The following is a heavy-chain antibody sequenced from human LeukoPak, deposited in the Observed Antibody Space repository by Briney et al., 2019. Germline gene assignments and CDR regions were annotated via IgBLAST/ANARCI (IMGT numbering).Heavy chain of an antibody. CDR3: ARGQYYDFWSDYYGRDAFDF. V-gene: IGHV4-59*12. Sequence: PSETLSLTCTVSGGSISSYYWSWIRQPPGKGLEWIGYIYYSGSTNYNPSLKSRVTISADTSKNQFSLKLSSVTAADTAVYYCARGQYYDFWSDYYGRDAFDFWGQGTMVTVSS. J-gene: IGHJ3*01. D-gene: IGHD3-3*01. CDR2: IYYSGST. CDR1: GGSISSYY.